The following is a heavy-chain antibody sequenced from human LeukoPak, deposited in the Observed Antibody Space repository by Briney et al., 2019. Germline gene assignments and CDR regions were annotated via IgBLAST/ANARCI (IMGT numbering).Heavy chain of an antibody. CDR1: GSRFASYW. CDR3: ARPLEQWLALTS. CDR2: IYPGDSDT. D-gene: IGHD6-19*01. J-gene: IGHJ4*02. Sequence: GESLKISCQAFGSRFASYWIGWVRPMPGKGLEWMGIIYPGDSDTRYSPSFQGQVTISADKSISTAYLQWSSLKASDTAMYYCARPLEQWLALTSWGQGTLVTVSS. V-gene: IGHV5-51*01.